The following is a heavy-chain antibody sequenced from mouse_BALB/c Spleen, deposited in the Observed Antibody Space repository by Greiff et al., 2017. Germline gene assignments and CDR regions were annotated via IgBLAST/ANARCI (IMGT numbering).Heavy chain of an antibody. CDR1: GFSLTSYG. CDR3: ARRDDYDSYYYAMDY. D-gene: IGHD2-4*01. Sequence: QVQLQQSGPGLVAPSQSLSITCTVSGFSLTSYGVHWVRQPPGKGLEWLGVIWAGGSTNYNSALMSRLSISKDNSKSQVFLKMNSLQTDDTAMYYCARRDDYDSYYYAMDYWGQGTSVTVSS. CDR2: IWAGGST. V-gene: IGHV2-9*02. J-gene: IGHJ4*01.